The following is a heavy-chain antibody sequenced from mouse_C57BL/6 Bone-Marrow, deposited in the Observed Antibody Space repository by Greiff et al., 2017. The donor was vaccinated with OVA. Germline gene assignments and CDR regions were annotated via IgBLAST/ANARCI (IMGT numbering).Heavy chain of an antibody. Sequence: VQLQQPGAELVMPGASVKLSCKASGYTFTSYWMHWVKQRPGQGLEWIGEIDPSDSYTNYNQKFKGKSTLTVDKSSSPAYMQLSSLTSEDSAVYYCARILDYYGSIHWYFDVWGTGTTVTVSS. J-gene: IGHJ1*03. V-gene: IGHV1-69*01. CDR2: IDPSDSYT. CDR1: GYTFTSYW. D-gene: IGHD1-1*01. CDR3: ARILDYYGSIHWYFDV.